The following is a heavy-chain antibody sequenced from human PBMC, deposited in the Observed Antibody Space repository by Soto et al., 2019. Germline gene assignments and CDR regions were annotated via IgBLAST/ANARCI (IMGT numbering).Heavy chain of an antibody. Sequence: VAVISYDGSNKYYADSVKGRFTISRDNSKNTLYLQMNSLRAEDTAVYYCARGRAIVATILPDDYWGQGTLVTVSS. D-gene: IGHD5-12*01. CDR2: ISYDGSNK. CDR3: ARGRAIVATILPDDY. J-gene: IGHJ4*02. V-gene: IGHV3-30-3*01.